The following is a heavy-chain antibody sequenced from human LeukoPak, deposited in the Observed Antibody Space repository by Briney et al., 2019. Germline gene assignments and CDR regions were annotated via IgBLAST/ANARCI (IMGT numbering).Heavy chain of an antibody. CDR1: GGTFSGYY. CDR2: INHSGST. CDR3: ARYSSSSRWFDP. J-gene: IGHJ5*02. V-gene: IGHV4-34*01. Sequence: SETLSLTCGVYGGTFSGYYWNWIRHPPGKGLEWIGEINHSGSTTYNPSLRSRVTISLDTSKNQFSLKLSSVTAADTAVYYCARYSSSSRWFDPWGQGTLVTVSS. D-gene: IGHD6-6*01.